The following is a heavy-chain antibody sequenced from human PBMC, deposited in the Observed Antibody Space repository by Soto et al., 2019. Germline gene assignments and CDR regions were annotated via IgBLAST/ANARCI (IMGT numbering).Heavy chain of an antibody. Sequence: PGGSLRLSCAASGFTFSSYAMSWVRQAPGKGLEWVSAISGSGGSTYYADSVKGRFTISRDNSKNTLYLQMNSLRAEDTAVYYCAKDLGYGDYEHLPDCFDCWGQGTLVTVSS. J-gene: IGHJ4*02. CDR2: ISGSGGST. CDR3: AKDLGYGDYEHLPDCFDC. V-gene: IGHV3-23*01. CDR1: GFTFSSYA. D-gene: IGHD4-17*01.